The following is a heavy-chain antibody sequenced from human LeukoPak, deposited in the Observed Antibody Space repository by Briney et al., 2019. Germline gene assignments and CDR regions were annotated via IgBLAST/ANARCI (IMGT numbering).Heavy chain of an antibody. D-gene: IGHD3-3*01. Sequence: GALRLSCAASGFTFSLYAMNWVRRAPGKGLEWVSYINSGSSDKHYTESVRGRFTISRDNAKKTLYLQMNSLRAEDTAVYFCARDTYEPGLIDFWGQGTLVSVSS. V-gene: IGHV3-21*05. J-gene: IGHJ4*02. CDR1: GFTFSLYA. CDR2: INSGSSDK. CDR3: ARDTYEPGLIDF.